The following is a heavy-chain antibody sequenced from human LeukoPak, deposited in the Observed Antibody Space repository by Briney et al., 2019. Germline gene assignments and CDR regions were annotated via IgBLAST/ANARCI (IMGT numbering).Heavy chain of an antibody. D-gene: IGHD3-9*01. Sequence: SETLSLTCTVSGGSISSYYWTWVRQPPGKGLEWIGYIYHRGSANYNPSLKSRVTISVDTSKNQFSLTLTSVTAADTAVYYCARLVNSLMFDYWGPGTPVTVSS. V-gene: IGHV4-4*09. CDR2: IYHRGSA. CDR3: ARLVNSLMFDY. J-gene: IGHJ4*02. CDR1: GGSISSYY.